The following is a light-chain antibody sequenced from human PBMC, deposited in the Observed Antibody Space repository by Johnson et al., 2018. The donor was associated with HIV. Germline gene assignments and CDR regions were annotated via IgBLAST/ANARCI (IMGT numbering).Light chain of an antibody. J-gene: IGLJ1*01. V-gene: IGLV1-51*01. CDR1: SSNIGNNY. CDR3: GAWDSSLSAYV. Sequence: AVLTQPPSVSAAPGQKVTISCSGSSSNIGNNYVSWYQQLPGTAPKLLISNNSKRPSGIPDRFSGSKSGTSATLAITGLQTGDEADYYCGAWDSSLSAYVFGTGTQVTV. CDR2: NNS.